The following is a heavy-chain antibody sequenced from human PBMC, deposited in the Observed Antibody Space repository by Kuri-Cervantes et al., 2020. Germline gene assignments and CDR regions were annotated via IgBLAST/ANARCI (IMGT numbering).Heavy chain of an antibody. CDR2: ISGSGGST. CDR1: GFILSSYA. Sequence: GGSLRLSCTASGFILSSYAMTWVRQTPGKGLEWVSAISGSGGSTYYADSVKGRFTISRDNSKNTLYLQMNSLRAEDTAVYYCTTDLYMWTTTFDYWGQGTLVTVSS. J-gene: IGHJ4*02. CDR3: TTDLYMWTTTFDY. D-gene: IGHD3/OR15-3a*01. V-gene: IGHV3-23*01.